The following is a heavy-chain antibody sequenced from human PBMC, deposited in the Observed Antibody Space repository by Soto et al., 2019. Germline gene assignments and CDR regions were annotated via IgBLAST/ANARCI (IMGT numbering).Heavy chain of an antibody. V-gene: IGHV3-23*01. Sequence: EVQLLESGGGLVQPGGSLRLSCAASGFTFSSYAMSWVRQAPGKGLEWVSAISGSGGSTYYEDSVKGRFTISRDNSKNTLYLQMNSLRAEDTAVYYCAKWEDGYQLPSGYNWFDPWGQGTLVTVSS. CDR2: ISGSGGST. CDR3: AKWEDGYQLPSGYNWFDP. D-gene: IGHD2-2*01. CDR1: GFTFSSYA. J-gene: IGHJ5*02.